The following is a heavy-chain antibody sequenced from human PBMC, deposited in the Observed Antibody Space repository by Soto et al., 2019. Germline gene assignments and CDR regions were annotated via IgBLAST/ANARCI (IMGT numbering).Heavy chain of an antibody. J-gene: IGHJ5*02. Sequence: QVQLQESGPGLVKPSQTLSLTCTVSGGSISSGGYYWSWIRQHPGKGLEWIGYIYHSGSTYYNPSLQGRVTLSVDTSKKQFSLQLSSVTAADTAVYYCARGAVPGWFDPWGQGTLVTVSS. V-gene: IGHV4-31*03. CDR1: GGSISSGGYY. CDR3: ARGAVPGWFDP. CDR2: IYHSGST.